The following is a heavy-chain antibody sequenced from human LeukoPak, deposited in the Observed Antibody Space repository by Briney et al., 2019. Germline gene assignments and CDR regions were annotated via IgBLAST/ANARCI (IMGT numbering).Heavy chain of an antibody. J-gene: IGHJ4*02. V-gene: IGHV3-30*18. CDR1: GFTFSSYG. D-gene: IGHD2-15*01. CDR3: AKGETGYCSGGSCYTEY. CDR2: ISYDGSNK. Sequence: GGSPRLSCAASGFTFSSYGMHWVRQAPGKGLEWVAVISYDGSNKYYADSVKGRFTISRDNSKNTLYLQMNSLRAEDTAVYYCAKGETGYCSGGSCYTEYWGQGTLVTVSS.